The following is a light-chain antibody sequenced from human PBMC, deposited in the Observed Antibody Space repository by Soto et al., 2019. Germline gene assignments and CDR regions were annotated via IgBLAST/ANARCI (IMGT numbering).Light chain of an antibody. CDR1: RSVSSNY. V-gene: IGKV3-20*01. J-gene: IGKJ3*01. CDR2: GSS. Sequence: EIVLTQSPGTLSLSPGERATLSCRASRSVSSNYLAWYQQKPGQAPRVLMYGSSSRATGIPDRFSGGGSGTDFTLTISRLEPEDFAVYYCQQYGSSLFTFGPGTKVDIK. CDR3: QQYGSSLFT.